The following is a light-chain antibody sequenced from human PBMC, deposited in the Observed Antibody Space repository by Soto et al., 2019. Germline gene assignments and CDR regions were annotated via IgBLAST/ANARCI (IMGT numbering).Light chain of an antibody. CDR3: QQYSSTPQT. Sequence: DIVMTQSPDSLAVSLGERATINCKSSQSVLYSSNNKNYLAWYQQKPGQPPKLLIYWASTRESGVPDRFSGSGSGTDFTLTISSLQAEDVAVHYCQQYSSTPQTFGHGTKVDIK. J-gene: IGKJ1*01. V-gene: IGKV4-1*01. CDR1: QSVLYSSNNKNY. CDR2: WAS.